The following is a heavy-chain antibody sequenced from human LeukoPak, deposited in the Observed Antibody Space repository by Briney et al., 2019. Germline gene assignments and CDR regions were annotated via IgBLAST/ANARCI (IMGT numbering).Heavy chain of an antibody. CDR1: EFNFRFYG. CDR3: ARDDCSSPSCYGY. V-gene: IGHV3-33*01. Sequence: GGSLRLSCAASEFNFRFYGMHWVRQAPGKGLECVAVIWNDGSKESYADSVKGRFTISRDNSMNTLYLQMNSLRVEDTAVYYCARDDCSSPSCYGYWGQGTLVAVSS. J-gene: IGHJ4*02. CDR2: IWNDGSKE. D-gene: IGHD2-2*01.